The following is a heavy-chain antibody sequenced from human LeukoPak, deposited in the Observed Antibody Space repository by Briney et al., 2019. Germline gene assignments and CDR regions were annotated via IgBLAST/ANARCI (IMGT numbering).Heavy chain of an antibody. V-gene: IGHV1-18*01. D-gene: IGHD4-17*01. CDR3: ARDHYGDYSDYFDY. Sequence: ASVKVSCKASGYTFTSYGVSWVRQAPGQGLEWMGWISAYNGNTNYAQKLQGRVTMTTDTSTSTAYMELRSLRSDDTAVYYCARDHYGDYSDYFDYWGQGTLVTVSS. J-gene: IGHJ4*02. CDR1: GYTFTSYG. CDR2: ISAYNGNT.